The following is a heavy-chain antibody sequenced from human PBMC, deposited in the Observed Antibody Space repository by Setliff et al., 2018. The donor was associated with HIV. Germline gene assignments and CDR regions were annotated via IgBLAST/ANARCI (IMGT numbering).Heavy chain of an antibody. CDR2: IHSSGTA. CDR3: ARHKTNYDFYAFDV. V-gene: IGHV4-39*01. CDR1: GGSFSSTTYS. D-gene: IGHD3-3*01. J-gene: IGHJ3*01. Sequence: SETLSLTCTVSGGSFSSTTYSWGWIRQPPGMGLEWIGSIHSSGTADYNPSLKSRVAMSVDTSRSQFSLKLRSVTAADTAVYYCARHKTNYDFYAFDVWGQGTMVTVSS.